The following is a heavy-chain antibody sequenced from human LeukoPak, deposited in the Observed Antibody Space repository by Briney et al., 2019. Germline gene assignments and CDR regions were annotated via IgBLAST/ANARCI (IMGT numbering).Heavy chain of an antibody. CDR3: ARLSKRPPGTDFDY. D-gene: IGHD2/OR15-2a*01. J-gene: IGHJ4*02. CDR1: GFTFSSYW. Sequence: GGSLRLSCAASGFTFSSYWMSWVRQVPGKGLEWVANIKQDGSEKYYVDSVKGRFTISRDNAKNSLYLQMNSLRAEDTAVYYCARLSKRPPGTDFDYWGQGTLVTVSS. V-gene: IGHV3-7*01. CDR2: IKQDGSEK.